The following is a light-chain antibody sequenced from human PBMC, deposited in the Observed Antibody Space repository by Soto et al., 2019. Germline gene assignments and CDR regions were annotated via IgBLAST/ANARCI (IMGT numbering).Light chain of an antibody. Sequence: QLVLTQPPSASGTPGQRVTFSCSGSSSNIGTNAVSWYQQLPGAASKLLIKSNDQRPSGVPDRFSGSKSGASASLAIRGLQSEDEADYYCAAWDDSLNGYVFGTGTKLTVL. CDR2: SND. J-gene: IGLJ1*01. CDR1: SSNIGTNA. V-gene: IGLV1-44*01. CDR3: AAWDDSLNGYV.